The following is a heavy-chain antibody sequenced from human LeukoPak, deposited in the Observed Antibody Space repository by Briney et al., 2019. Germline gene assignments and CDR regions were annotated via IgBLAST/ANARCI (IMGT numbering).Heavy chain of an antibody. CDR3: ARQTGSGLFILP. D-gene: IGHD3/OR15-3a*01. J-gene: IGHJ4*02. V-gene: IGHV4-39*01. CDR2: IYYTGNT. Sequence: SETLSLTCTVSGDSISTTSYFWAWIRQPPGEGLEWIGSIYYTGNTYYNVSLKSQVSISIDTSKNQFSLKLTSVTAADTAVYYCARQTGSGLFILPGGQGTLVTVSS. CDR1: GDSISTTSYF.